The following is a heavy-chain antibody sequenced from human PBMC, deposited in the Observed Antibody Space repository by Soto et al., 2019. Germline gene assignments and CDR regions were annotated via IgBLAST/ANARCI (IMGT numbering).Heavy chain of an antibody. D-gene: IGHD1-7*01. J-gene: IGHJ6*02. Sequence: QVQLVQSGAEVKKPGSSVKVSCKASGGTFSSYAISWVRQAPGPGLEWMGGIIPIFGTANYAQKFQGRVTITADESTSTAYMELSSLRSEDTAGYYCAGPPELTRIYYYYGRDVWGQGTTVTVSS. CDR1: GGTFSSYA. CDR3: AGPPELTRIYYYYGRDV. V-gene: IGHV1-69*12. CDR2: IIPIFGTA.